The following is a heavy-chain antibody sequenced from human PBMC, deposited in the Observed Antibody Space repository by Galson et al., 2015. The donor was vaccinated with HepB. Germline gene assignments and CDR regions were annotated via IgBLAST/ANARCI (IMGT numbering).Heavy chain of an antibody. Sequence: SLRLSCAAFGFTLKNYDVGWVRQAPGKGLEWVSSISTSSSYTQYAESVEGRFTISRDNAKNTLYLQMNGLRAEDAALYYCARTSTTPFDFWGQGTSIIVSS. J-gene: IGHJ3*01. CDR1: GFTLKNYD. CDR3: ARTSTTPFDF. D-gene: IGHD1/OR15-1a*01. V-gene: IGHV3-11*06. CDR2: ISTSSSYT.